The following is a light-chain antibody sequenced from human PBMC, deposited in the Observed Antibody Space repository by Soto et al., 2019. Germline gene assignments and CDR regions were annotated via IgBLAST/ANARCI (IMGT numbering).Light chain of an antibody. CDR3: MQALQSVFT. Sequence: DIVMTQSPLSLPVTPGEPASISCRSSQSLLYSNGYNYLHWFLQKPGQSPQLLIYLGSNRASGVPDRFRGSGSVTDFTLKISRVEAEDVGVYYCMQALQSVFTFGPGTKVDIK. V-gene: IGKV2-28*01. J-gene: IGKJ3*01. CDR2: LGS. CDR1: QSLLYSNGYNY.